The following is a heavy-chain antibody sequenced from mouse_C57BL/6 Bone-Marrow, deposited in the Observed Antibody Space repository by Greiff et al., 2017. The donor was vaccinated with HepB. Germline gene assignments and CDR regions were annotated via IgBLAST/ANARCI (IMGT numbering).Heavy chain of an antibody. CDR3: ASDYYGSSYSFDY. D-gene: IGHD1-1*01. CDR1: GFSLTSYG. V-gene: IGHV2-2*01. J-gene: IGHJ2*01. Sequence: QVQLQQSGPGLVQPSQCLSITCTASGFSLTSYGVHWVRQSPGKGLEWLGVIWSGGSTDYNAAFISSLSISKDNSKSQVFFKMNSLQADDTAIYYCASDYYGSSYSFDYWGQGTTLTVSS. CDR2: IWSGGST.